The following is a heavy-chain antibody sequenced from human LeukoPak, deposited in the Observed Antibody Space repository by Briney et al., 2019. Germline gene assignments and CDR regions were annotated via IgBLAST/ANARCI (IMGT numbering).Heavy chain of an antibody. CDR2: INHSGST. Sequence: SETLSLTCAVYGGSFSGYYWSWIRQPPGKGLEWIGEINHSGSTNYNPSLKSRVTISVDTSKNQFSLKLSSVTAADTAVYYCARVRGNSFGYSYYYMDVWGKGTTVTVSS. J-gene: IGHJ6*03. V-gene: IGHV4-34*01. CDR1: GGSFSGYY. CDR3: ARVRGNSFGYSYYYMDV. D-gene: IGHD4-23*01.